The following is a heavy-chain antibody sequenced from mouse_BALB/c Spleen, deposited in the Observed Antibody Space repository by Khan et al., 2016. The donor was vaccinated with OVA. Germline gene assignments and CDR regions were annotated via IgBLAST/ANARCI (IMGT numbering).Heavy chain of an antibody. V-gene: IGHV2-9*02. CDR3: ARNREPDYFDY. CDR1: GFSLTRHG. CDR2: IWAGGST. J-gene: IGHJ2*01. Sequence: QVQLKQSGPGLVAPSQSLSITCTVSGFSLTRHGIHWVRQPPGKGLEWLGIIWAGGSTNYNSALMSRLSITKDSSKSQVFLKMNSLQTDDTASYYCARNREPDYFDYWGQGTTLTVSS.